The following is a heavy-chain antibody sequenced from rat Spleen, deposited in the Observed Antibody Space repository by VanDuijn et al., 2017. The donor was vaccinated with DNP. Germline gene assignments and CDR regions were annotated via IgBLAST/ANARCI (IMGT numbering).Heavy chain of an antibody. D-gene: IGHD1-4*01. CDR1: GLTFSNYA. CDR2: ITNSGSDT. J-gene: IGHJ4*01. Sequence: EVQLVESGGGLVQPGRSLKLSCAASGLTFSNYAMAWVRQAPTKGLEWVASITNSGSDTKYRDSVQGRFTISRDNAKNTLYLQMDSLRSEDTATYYCTTGAGSPWGQGTSVTVSS. CDR3: TTGAGSP. V-gene: IGHV5S13*01.